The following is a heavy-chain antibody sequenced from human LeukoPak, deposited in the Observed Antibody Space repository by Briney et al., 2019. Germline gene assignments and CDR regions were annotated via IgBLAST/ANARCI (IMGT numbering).Heavy chain of an antibody. CDR3: ARGPNFDY. J-gene: IGHJ4*02. CDR1: GGSFSGYY. CDR2: INHSGST. V-gene: IGHV4-34*01. Sequence: SETLSLTCAVYGGSFSGYYWSWIRQPPGKGLVWIGEINHSGSTNYNPSLKSRVTISVDTSKNQFSLKLSSVTAADTAVYYCARGPNFDYWGQGTLVTVSS.